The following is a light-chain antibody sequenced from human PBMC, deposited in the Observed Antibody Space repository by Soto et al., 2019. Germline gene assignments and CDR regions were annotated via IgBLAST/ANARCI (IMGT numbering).Light chain of an antibody. V-gene: IGKV1-5*01. Sequence: DIQMTQSPSTLSASVGDRVTMTCRASQSIRSWLAWYQQKPGKAPKLLIYDASSLESGVPSRFSGRRSGTEFTLTISSLQPDDFGTYYCQQYESYSPLTVGGGTKVDI. CDR3: QQYESYSPLT. CDR1: QSIRSW. CDR2: DAS. J-gene: IGKJ4*01.